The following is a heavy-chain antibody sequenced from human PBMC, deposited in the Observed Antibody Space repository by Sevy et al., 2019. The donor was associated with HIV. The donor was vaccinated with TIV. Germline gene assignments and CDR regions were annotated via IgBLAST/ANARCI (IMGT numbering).Heavy chain of an antibody. CDR3: AREGGTKPHDY. V-gene: IGHV3-23*01. D-gene: IGHD1-26*01. CDR1: GFDFSIYS. J-gene: IGHJ4*02. Sequence: GESLKISCAASGFDFSIYSMSWVRQAPGKGLEWVSTLSFGCGKINYADSVKGRFTISRDNSKSSVYLQMNNMRVEDTAVYYCAREGGTKPHDYWGQGTLVTVSS. CDR2: LSFGCGKI.